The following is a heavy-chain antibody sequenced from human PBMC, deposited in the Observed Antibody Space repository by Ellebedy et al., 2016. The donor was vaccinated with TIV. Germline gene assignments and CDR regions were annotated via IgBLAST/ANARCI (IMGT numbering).Heavy chain of an antibody. V-gene: IGHV3-33*01. CDR3: ARENYGVFDH. J-gene: IGHJ4*02. Sequence: GESLKISCAASGFTFSSYGMHWVRQAPGKGLEWVAVIWYDGSKKYYADSVKGRVTIARDNSKNTLYLQMNSLRAEDTAVYYCARENYGVFDHWGQGTLVTVSS. CDR1: GFTFSSYG. CDR2: IWYDGSKK. D-gene: IGHD1-7*01.